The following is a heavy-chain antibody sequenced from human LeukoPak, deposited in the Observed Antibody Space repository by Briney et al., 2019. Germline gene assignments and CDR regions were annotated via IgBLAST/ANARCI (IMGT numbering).Heavy chain of an antibody. Sequence: GGSLRLSCAASGFTFADFAMQWVRQAPGKGLEWVSGINFNSSSIGYADSVEGRFTISRDNAKNSLYLQMNSLRAEDTALYYCSDGFDIWGQGTMVTVSS. V-gene: IGHV3-9*01. CDR1: GFTFADFA. CDR3: SDGFDI. J-gene: IGHJ3*02. CDR2: INFNSSSI.